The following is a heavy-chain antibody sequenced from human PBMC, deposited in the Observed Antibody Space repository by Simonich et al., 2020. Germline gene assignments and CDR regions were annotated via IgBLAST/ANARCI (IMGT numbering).Heavy chain of an antibody. V-gene: IGHV3-30*07. CDR1: GVNFSSYA. D-gene: IGHD2-15*01. CDR2: ISYDGSKN. J-gene: IGHJ3*02. CDR3: AREGLLLDAFDI. Sequence: QVQLVESGGGVVQPGRSLRLYCAASGVNFSSYAMHWGRQAPGKGLGVVAVISYDGSKNYYANSGKGRFTISRDNSKNTLYLQMNSLRAEDTAVYYCAREGLLLDAFDIWGQGTMVTVSS.